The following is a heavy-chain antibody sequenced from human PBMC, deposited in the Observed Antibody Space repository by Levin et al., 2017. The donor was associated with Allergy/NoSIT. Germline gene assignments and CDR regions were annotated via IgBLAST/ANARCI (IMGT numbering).Heavy chain of an antibody. J-gene: IGHJ4*02. Sequence: GGSLRLSCAASGFIFDDYAMHWVRQAPGKGLEWVSGISWNSGTIAYADSVKGRFIISRDNANNSLYLQMNSLGAEDTAFYYCAKDPWSSGIPYYFDYWGQGALVIVSS. V-gene: IGHV3-9*01. CDR1: GFIFDDYA. CDR2: ISWNSGTI. CDR3: AKDPWSSGIPYYFDY. D-gene: IGHD3-22*01.